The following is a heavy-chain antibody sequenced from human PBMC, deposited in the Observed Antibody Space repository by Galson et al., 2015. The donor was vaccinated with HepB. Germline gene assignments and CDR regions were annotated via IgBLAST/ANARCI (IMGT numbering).Heavy chain of an antibody. CDR2: ISSSSSYI. J-gene: IGHJ3*02. Sequence: SLRLSCAASGFTFSSYSMNWVRQAPGKGLEWVSSISSSSSYIYYADSVKGRFTISRDNAKNSLYLQMNSLRAEDTAVYYCARVRRGPAAISDAFDIWGQGTMVTVSS. D-gene: IGHD2-2*01. CDR3: ARVRRGPAAISDAFDI. CDR1: GFTFSSYS. V-gene: IGHV3-21*01.